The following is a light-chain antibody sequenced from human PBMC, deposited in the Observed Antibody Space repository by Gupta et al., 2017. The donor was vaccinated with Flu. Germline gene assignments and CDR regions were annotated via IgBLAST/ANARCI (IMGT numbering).Light chain of an antibody. CDR2: DVS. CDR3: QQGSGVPLT. J-gene: IGKJ4*01. CDR1: QSVSGY. Sequence: IQMTQSPSSLSASVGDRVTISCRASQSVSGYVNWYQQRPGKAPKLLISDVSNLQSGVPATFRGSGSVTDFTLTISNLQPEHSATYYCQQGSGVPLTLGGGTKVEIK. V-gene: IGKV1-39*01.